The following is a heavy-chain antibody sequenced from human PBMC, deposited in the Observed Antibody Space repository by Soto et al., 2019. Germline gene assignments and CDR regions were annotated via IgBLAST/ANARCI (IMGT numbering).Heavy chain of an antibody. CDR1: GFTFSGYW. CDR3: ARAPYSNAWYRFDL. J-gene: IGHJ4*02. CDR2: IKHDGSVQ. V-gene: IGHV3-7*03. D-gene: IGHD4-4*01. Sequence: QLVESGGGLVQPGGSLRLSCEASGFTFSGYWMSWVRQARGKGLEWVADIKHDGSVQYYVDSVKGRFTISRDNAKKLLYLQMNGLRAEDTALYYCARAPYSNAWYRFDLWGQGTLVTVSS.